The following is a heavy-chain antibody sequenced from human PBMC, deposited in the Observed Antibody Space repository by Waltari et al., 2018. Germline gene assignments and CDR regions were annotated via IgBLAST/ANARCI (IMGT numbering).Heavy chain of an antibody. V-gene: IGHV4-39*01. CDR2: MQYRGST. J-gene: IGHJ1*01. CDR3: GRIAFGDDGGYFQY. D-gene: IGHD4-17*01. CDR1: GGPITTNYN. Sequence: QLQLQESGPGLVRPSETLSPTSTVSGGPITTNYNWAWIRQPPGKGLEWMGNMQYRGSTFYNPSLMSRVTISLDTSKNQFSLTLTSVDAADTAVYFCGRIAFGDDGGYFQYWGQGTLVTVSS.